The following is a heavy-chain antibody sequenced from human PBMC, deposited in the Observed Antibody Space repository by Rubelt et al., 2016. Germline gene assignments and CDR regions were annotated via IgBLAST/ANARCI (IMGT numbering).Heavy chain of an antibody. CDR2: IYNSGST. Sequence: QVQLQQWGAGLLKPSETLSLTCAVYGGSISSYYWSWIRQPAGKGLEWIGRIYNSGSTNYNPSLKSRVTMAVDTSKNQLSLKRSSVTAADTAVYHCARDRGSSSWYGVDYWGQGTLVTVSS. CDR1: GGSISSYY. V-gene: IGHV4-59*10. D-gene: IGHD6-13*01. J-gene: IGHJ4*02. CDR3: ARDRGSSSWYGVDY.